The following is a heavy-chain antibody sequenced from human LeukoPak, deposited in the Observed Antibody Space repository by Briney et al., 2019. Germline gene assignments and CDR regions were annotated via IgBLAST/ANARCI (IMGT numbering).Heavy chain of an antibody. V-gene: IGHV1-69*05. J-gene: IGHJ3*02. CDR3: ARGHSTPPHDAFDI. CDR2: IIPIFGTA. D-gene: IGHD2-15*01. CDR1: GGTFSSYA. Sequence: SVKVSCKASGGTFSSYAISWVRQAPGQGLEWIGRIIPIFGTANYAQKFQGRVTITTDESTSTAYMELSSLRSEDTAVYYCARGHSTPPHDAFDIWGQGTMVTVSS.